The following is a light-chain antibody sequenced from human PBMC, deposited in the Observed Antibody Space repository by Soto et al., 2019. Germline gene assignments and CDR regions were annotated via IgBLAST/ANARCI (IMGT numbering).Light chain of an antibody. J-gene: IGKJ4*01. Sequence: EIVLTQSPDTLSLSPGERATLSCRASQSVAKFLAWYQQKGGQAPRLLLFYASTRATGIPDRFNGTGSGRAFTLTISSLEPEDFAVYYCQQRTSWPFTFGGGTKVDIK. V-gene: IGKV3-11*02. CDR1: QSVAKF. CDR2: YAS. CDR3: QQRTSWPFT.